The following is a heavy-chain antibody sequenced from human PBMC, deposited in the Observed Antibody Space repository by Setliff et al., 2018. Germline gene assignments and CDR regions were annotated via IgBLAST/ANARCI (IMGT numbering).Heavy chain of an antibody. V-gene: IGHV3-30*19. CDR2: IWHDGTNK. Sequence: GESLKISCAASGLTLINNGFHWVRQAPGKGLEWVAIIWHDGTNKYYADSVKGRFDISRDNSKNTLYLQMGSLRPEDMAVYYCVRWVDGKADYWGQGTLVTVSS. J-gene: IGHJ4*02. CDR3: VRWVDGKADY. CDR1: GLTLINNG.